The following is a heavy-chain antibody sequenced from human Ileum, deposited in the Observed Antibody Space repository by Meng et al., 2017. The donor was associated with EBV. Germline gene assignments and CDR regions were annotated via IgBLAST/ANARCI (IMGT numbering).Heavy chain of an antibody. J-gene: IGHJ4*02. CDR1: GGSTSSSNW. CDR2: IYHSGST. D-gene: IGHD6-19*01. Sequence: QGELPEPGHGPGKPSGPLSFPCVVFGGSTSSSNWWSWVRQPPGKGLEWIGEIYHSGSTNYNPSLKSRVTMSVDKSKNQFSLNLSSVTAADTAVYYCARVGQWLPIDYWGQGTLVTVSS. CDR3: ARVGQWLPIDY. V-gene: IGHV4-4*02.